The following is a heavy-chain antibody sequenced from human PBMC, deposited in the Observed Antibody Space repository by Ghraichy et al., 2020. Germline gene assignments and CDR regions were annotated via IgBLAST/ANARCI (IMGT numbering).Heavy chain of an antibody. CDR2: IYSDGRT. CDR1: GFTVNTKY. D-gene: IGHD2-21*02. J-gene: IGHJ6*03. Sequence: GESLNISCAASGFTVNTKYMNWVRQAPGKGLEWVSLIYSDGRTTYADSVKGRFTISKHNSENALDLQMNSLTVDDTGVYYCARGKWFLNGDMGTRGRLADYYMDVWGKGTTVTV. V-gene: IGHV3-53*01. CDR3: ARGKWFLNGDMGTRGRLADYYMDV.